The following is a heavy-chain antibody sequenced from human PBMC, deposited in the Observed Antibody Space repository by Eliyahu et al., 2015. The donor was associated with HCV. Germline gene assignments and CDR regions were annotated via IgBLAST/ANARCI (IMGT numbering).Heavy chain of an antibody. CDR1: GGSXSSXY. CDR2: XYTSGST. D-gene: IGHD6-19*01. J-gene: IGHJ4*02. Sequence: QVQLQESGPGLVKPSETLSLTCTVSGGSXSSXYWXWIRQPAGKGLEWIGRXYTSGSTNDNPSLKSRVTMSVDTSKNQFSLKLSSVTAADTAVYYCARVSLFNRAVAVFDYWGQGTLVTVSS. CDR3: ARVSLFNRAVAVFDY. V-gene: IGHV4-4*07.